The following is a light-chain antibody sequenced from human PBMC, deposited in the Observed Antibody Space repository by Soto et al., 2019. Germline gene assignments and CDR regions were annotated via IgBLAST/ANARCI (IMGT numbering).Light chain of an antibody. V-gene: IGLV2-8*01. CDR2: EVN. CDR1: GSDVGGYNY. J-gene: IGLJ1*01. Sequence: QSVLAQPASVSGSLGQSVTISCTGTGSDVGGYNYVSWFQQHPGKAPKLIIHEVNQRPSGVPDRFSGSKSGNTASLTVSGLQAEDEGTYYCSSYGGYNNVVFGTGTKVTVL. CDR3: SSYGGYNNVV.